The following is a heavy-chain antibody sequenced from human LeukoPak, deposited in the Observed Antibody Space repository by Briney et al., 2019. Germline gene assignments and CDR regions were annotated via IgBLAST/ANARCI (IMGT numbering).Heavy chain of an antibody. Sequence: SETLSLTCTVSGGSISSSSYYWGWIRQPPGKGLEWIGSIYYSGSTYYNPSPKSRVTISVDTSNNQFSLKLSSVTAADTAVYYCASRQPESALYYYDSSGQLDYWGQGTLVTVSS. CDR1: GGSISSSSYY. V-gene: IGHV4-39*07. CDR3: ASRQPESALYYYDSSGQLDY. CDR2: IYYSGST. J-gene: IGHJ4*02. D-gene: IGHD3-22*01.